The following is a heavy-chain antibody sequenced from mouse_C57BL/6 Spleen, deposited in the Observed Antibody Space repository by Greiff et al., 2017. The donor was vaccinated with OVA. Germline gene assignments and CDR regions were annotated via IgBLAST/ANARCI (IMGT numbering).Heavy chain of an antibody. D-gene: IGHD1-1*01. CDR1: GYTFTSYG. CDR3: ARSGGSSSYWYFDV. J-gene: IGHJ1*03. CDR2: IYIGNGYT. Sequence: VHVKQSGAELVRPGSSVKMSCKTSGYTFTSYGINWVKQRPGQGLEWIGYIYIGNGYTEYNEKFKGKATLTSDTSSSTAYMQLSSLTSEDSAIYFGARSGGSSSYWYFDVWGTGTTVTVSS. V-gene: IGHV1-58*01.